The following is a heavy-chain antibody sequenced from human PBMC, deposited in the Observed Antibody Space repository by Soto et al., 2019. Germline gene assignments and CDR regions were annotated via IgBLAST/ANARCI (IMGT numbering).Heavy chain of an antibody. CDR1: GYTFTGYY. V-gene: IGHV1-2*02. Sequence: ASVKVSCKASGYTFTGYYMHWVRQAPGQGLEWMGWINPNSGGTNYAQKFQGRVTMTRDTSISTAYMELSRLRSDDTAVYYCATPTPLRGAMITNINFDFWGQGTPVTSPQ. J-gene: IGHJ4*02. CDR3: ATPTPLRGAMITNINFDF. D-gene: IGHD3-10*01. CDR2: INPNSGGT.